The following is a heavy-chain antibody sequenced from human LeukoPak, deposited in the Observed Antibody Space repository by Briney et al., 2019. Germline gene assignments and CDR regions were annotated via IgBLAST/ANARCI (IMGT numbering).Heavy chain of an antibody. CDR2: ISSSGSTI. J-gene: IGHJ4*02. D-gene: IGHD4-17*01. Sequence: GGSLRLSCAASGFTFRDYAMSWVRQAPGKGLEWVSYISSSGSTIYYADSVKGRFTISRDNAKNSLYLQMNSLGADDTAVYYCAGEGYGDYDGDYWGQGTLVTVSS. CDR3: AGEGYGDYDGDY. CDR1: GFTFRDYA. V-gene: IGHV3-11*01.